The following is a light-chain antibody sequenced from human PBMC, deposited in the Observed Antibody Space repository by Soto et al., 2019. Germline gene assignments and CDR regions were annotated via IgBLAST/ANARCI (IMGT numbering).Light chain of an antibody. V-gene: IGLV2-14*01. CDR2: DVS. CDR1: SSDVGGYNY. J-gene: IGLJ2*01. CDR3: SSYTSSSTLPVV. Sequence: QSALTQPASVSGSPGQSITISCTGTSSDVGGYNYVSWYQQHPGKAPKLMIYDVSNRPSGVSNRFSGSKSGNTASLTISGLQAEDEADYHCSSYTSSSTLPVVFGGGTKVTVL.